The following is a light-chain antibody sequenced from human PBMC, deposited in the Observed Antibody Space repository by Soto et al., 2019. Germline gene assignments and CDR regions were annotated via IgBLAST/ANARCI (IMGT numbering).Light chain of an antibody. CDR3: QQYNGWPLT. Sequence: EIVMTQSPATLSVSPGERATLSCRASQSVSSNLAWYQQKPGQTPKLLIYVASTRATGIPARFSGSGSGTEFTLTISSLQSEDFAVYYCQQYNGWPLTFGGGTKVELK. V-gene: IGKV3-15*01. CDR2: VAS. CDR1: QSVSSN. J-gene: IGKJ4*01.